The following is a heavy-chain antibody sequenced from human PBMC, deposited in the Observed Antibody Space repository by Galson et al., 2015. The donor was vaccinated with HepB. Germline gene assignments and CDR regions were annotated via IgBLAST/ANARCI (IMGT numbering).Heavy chain of an antibody. D-gene: IGHD2-2*01. Sequence: TLSLTCTVSGGSISSGGYYWSWIRQHPGKGLEWIGYIYYSGSTYYNPSLKSRVTISGDTSKNQFSLKLNSVTAADTAVYYCARHESESKTYAADNWGQGTLVTVSS. CDR2: IYYSGST. CDR3: ARHESESKTYAADN. J-gene: IGHJ4*02. CDR1: GGSISSGGYY. V-gene: IGHV4-31*03.